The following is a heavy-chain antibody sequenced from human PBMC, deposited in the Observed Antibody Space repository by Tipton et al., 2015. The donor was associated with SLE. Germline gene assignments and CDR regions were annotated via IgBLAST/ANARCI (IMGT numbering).Heavy chain of an antibody. V-gene: IGHV4-59*01. CDR2: IYYSGTSSGGT. J-gene: IGHJ4*02. D-gene: IGHD5-12*01. Sequence: TLSLTCTVSGGSIGPYYWNWMRQSPGKGLEWIGYIYYSGTSSGGTNYNPPLKSRVTISVDTSKMQFSLNLRSVTAADTAVYFCARVVAERLGLDFWGQGTLVTVSS. CDR3: ARVVAERLGLDF. CDR1: GGSIGPYY.